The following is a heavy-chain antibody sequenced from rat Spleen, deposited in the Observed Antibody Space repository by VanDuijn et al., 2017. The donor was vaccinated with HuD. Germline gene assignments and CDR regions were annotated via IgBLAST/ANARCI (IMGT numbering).Heavy chain of an antibody. CDR2: ISPSGGST. J-gene: IGHJ2*01. Sequence: EVQLVESGGGLVQPGRSLKLSCAASGFTFSNYDMAWVRQAPTTGLEWVASISPSGGSTYYRDSVKGRFTVSRDNAKSTLYLQMDSLRSEDTATYYCARQRYTTDYWDYWGQGVMVTVSS. V-gene: IGHV5-25*01. CDR1: GFTFSNYD. D-gene: IGHD1-6*01. CDR3: ARQRYTTDYWDY.